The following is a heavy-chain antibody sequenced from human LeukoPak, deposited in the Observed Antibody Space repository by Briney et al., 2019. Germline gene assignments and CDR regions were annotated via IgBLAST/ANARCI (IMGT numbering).Heavy chain of an antibody. CDR2: ISSSSSYI. Sequence: GGSLRLSCAASGFTFSSYSMNWVRQAPGKGLEWVSSISSSSSYIYYADSVKGRFTISRDNAKNSLYLQMNSLRAGDTAVYYCTKEHDYSNYYYFDYWGQGTLVTVSS. D-gene: IGHD4-11*01. CDR3: TKEHDYSNYYYFDY. CDR1: GFTFSSYS. J-gene: IGHJ4*02. V-gene: IGHV3-21*04.